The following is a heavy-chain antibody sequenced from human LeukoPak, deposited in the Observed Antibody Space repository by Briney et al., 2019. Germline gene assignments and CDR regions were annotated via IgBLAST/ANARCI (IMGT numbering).Heavy chain of an antibody. Sequence: PSETLSLTCTVSGYSISSGYYWGWIRQPPGKGLEWIGSIYHSGSTYYNPSLKSRVTISVDTSKNQFSLKLSSVTVADTAVYYCARARPDSGSYLVDIWGQGTMVTVSS. CDR1: GYSISSGYY. CDR2: IYHSGST. V-gene: IGHV4-38-2*02. D-gene: IGHD1-26*01. CDR3: ARARPDSGSYLVDI. J-gene: IGHJ3*02.